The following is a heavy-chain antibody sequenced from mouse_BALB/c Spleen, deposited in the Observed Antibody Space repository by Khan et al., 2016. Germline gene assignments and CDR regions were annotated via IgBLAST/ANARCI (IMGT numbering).Heavy chain of an antibody. CDR2: IWRGGST. CDR1: GFSLTSYG. V-gene: IGHV2-5-1*01. J-gene: IGHJ1*01. Sequence: QVQLKQSGPSLVQPSQSLSITCTVSGFSLTSYGVHWVRQSPGKGLEWLGVIWRGGSTDYNAAFMSRLSITKDNSKSQVFFKMNSLQADDTAIYYCAKNYDGNYWYFDVWGAGTTVTVSS. CDR3: AKNYDGNYWYFDV. D-gene: IGHD2-1*01.